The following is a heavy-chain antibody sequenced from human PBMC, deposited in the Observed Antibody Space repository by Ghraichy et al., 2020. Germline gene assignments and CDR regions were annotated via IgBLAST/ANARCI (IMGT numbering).Heavy chain of an antibody. V-gene: IGHV5-10-1*01. Sequence: GGSLRLSCQASGYNFTHYYIVWVRQMPGKGLEWMGRIVPLDSYTDYNPSFRGHVTFSVDRSDATASLHWSSLRASDTAVYYCVSGRFSWGQGTLVTVSS. D-gene: IGHD2/OR15-2a*01. CDR3: VSGRFS. CDR1: GYNFTHYY. J-gene: IGHJ4*02. CDR2: IVPLDSYT.